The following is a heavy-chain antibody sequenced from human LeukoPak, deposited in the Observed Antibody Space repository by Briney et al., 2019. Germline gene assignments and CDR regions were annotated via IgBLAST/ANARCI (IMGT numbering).Heavy chain of an antibody. CDR2: IIPIFGTA. Sequence: SVKVSCKASGGTFSSYAISWVRQAPGQGLEWMGGIIPIFGTANYAQKFQGRVTITADESTSTAYMELSSLRSEDTAVYYCARLGLHGDYSAFDYWGQGTLVTVSS. CDR3: ARLGLHGDYSAFDY. D-gene: IGHD4-17*01. J-gene: IGHJ4*02. CDR1: GGTFSSYA. V-gene: IGHV1-69*13.